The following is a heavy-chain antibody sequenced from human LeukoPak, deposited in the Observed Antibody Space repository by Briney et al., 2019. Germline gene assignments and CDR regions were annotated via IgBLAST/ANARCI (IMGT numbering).Heavy chain of an antibody. CDR2: IYYSGST. V-gene: IGHV4-39*01. J-gene: IGHJ4*02. CDR1: GDSISSSSYY. D-gene: IGHD3-22*01. Sequence: SETLSLTCTVSGDSISSSSYYWGWIRQPPGKGLEWIGGIYYSGSTYYNPSLKSRVTISVDTSKNQFSLKLSSVTAADTAVYYCARLRGTMIVVGGYYFDYWGQGTLVTVSS. CDR3: ARLRGTMIVVGGYYFDY.